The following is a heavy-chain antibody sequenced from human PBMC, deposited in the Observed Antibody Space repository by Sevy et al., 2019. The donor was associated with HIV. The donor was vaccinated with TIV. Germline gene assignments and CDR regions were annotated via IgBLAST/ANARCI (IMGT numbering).Heavy chain of an antibody. CDR2: IFSGGRT. CDR1: GFAVSDNC. CDR3: ARDRVVHNDYIFVAYYYGMDV. V-gene: IGHV3-53*01. Sequence: GGSLRLSCAVSGFAVSDNCMSWVRQSPGKGLEWVSVIFSGGRTSYAYSVKGRFTVSRDGSKNTLYLQMDNLRAEDTATYYCARDRVVHNDYIFVAYYYGMDVWGQGTTVTVSS. D-gene: IGHD4-4*01. J-gene: IGHJ6*02.